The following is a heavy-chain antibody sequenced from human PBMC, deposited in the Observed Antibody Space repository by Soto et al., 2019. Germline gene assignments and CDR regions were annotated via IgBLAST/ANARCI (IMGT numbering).Heavy chain of an antibody. Sequence: GGSLRLSCAASGFTFISYAMHWVLQAPCKGLEWVAVISYDGSNKYYADSVKGRFTISRDNSKNTLYLQMNSPRAEDTAVYYCARDRGYGYGPSRPWFDPWGQGTLVTVSS. V-gene: IGHV3-30-3*01. J-gene: IGHJ5*02. D-gene: IGHD5-18*01. CDR2: ISYDGSNK. CDR3: ARDRGYGYGPSRPWFDP. CDR1: GFTFISYA.